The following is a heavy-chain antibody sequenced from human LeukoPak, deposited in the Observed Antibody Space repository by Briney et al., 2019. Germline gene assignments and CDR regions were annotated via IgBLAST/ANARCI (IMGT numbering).Heavy chain of an antibody. Sequence: GGSLRLSCAASGFTFDDHGMHWVRQAPGKGLEWVSGISWSSGIIGYADSVKGRFTISRDNAKNSLYLQMDSLRAEDTALYYCAKDTGRPTNAITMEDNAFDIWGQGTMVTVSS. V-gene: IGHV3-9*01. J-gene: IGHJ3*02. D-gene: IGHD3-3*01. CDR2: ISWSSGII. CDR3: AKDTGRPTNAITMEDNAFDI. CDR1: GFTFDDHG.